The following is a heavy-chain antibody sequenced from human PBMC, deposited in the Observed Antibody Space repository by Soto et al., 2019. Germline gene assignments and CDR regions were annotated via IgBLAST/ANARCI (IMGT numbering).Heavy chain of an antibody. J-gene: IGHJ6*02. D-gene: IGHD3-3*01. Sequence: GGSLRLSCAASGFTVSSNYMSWVRQAPGKGLEWVSVIYSGGSTYYADSVKGRFTISRDNSKNTMYLQMNSLRAEDTAVYYCARDKYITYYDFWSGPPASYDYGMDVWGQGTTVTVSS. V-gene: IGHV3-53*01. CDR2: IYSGGST. CDR3: ARDKYITYYDFWSGPPASYDYGMDV. CDR1: GFTVSSNY.